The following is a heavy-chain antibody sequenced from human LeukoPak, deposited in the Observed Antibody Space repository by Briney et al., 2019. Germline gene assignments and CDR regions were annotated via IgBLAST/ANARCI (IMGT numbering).Heavy chain of an antibody. D-gene: IGHD4-17*01. CDR3: ARELVDYGDSYDAFDI. V-gene: IGHV1-18*01. CDR1: GYSFSGYG. J-gene: IGHJ3*02. CDR2: ISAYNGNT. Sequence: GASVRVSCKASGYSFSGYGYSWVRQAPGQGLEWMGWISAYNGNTIYVQRLQGRVTMTTDTSTSTAYMELRSLRSDDTAVYYCARELVDYGDSYDAFDIWGQGTMVTVSS.